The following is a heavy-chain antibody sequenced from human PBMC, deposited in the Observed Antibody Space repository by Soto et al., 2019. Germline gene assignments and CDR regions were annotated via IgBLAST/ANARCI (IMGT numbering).Heavy chain of an antibody. J-gene: IGHJ5*02. D-gene: IGHD2-2*01. Sequence: ASVKVSCKASGYTFTGYYMHWVRQAPGQGPEWMGWINPNSGGTNYAQKFQGRVTMTRDTSISTAYMELSRLRSDDTAVYYCARVSPKRYCSSTSCLTPNWFDPWGQGTLVTVSS. CDR1: GYTFTGYY. CDR3: ARVSPKRYCSSTSCLTPNWFDP. CDR2: INPNSGGT. V-gene: IGHV1-2*02.